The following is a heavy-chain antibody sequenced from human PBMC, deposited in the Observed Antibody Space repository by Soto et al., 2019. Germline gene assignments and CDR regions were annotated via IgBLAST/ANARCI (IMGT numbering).Heavy chain of an antibody. CDR2: ISAGNGNT. CDR3: ARSPLTGYFFAYYYYYMDV. CDR1: GYTFTSYG. V-gene: IGHV1-18*01. J-gene: IGHJ6*03. D-gene: IGHD3-9*01. Sequence: ASVKVSCKASGYTFTSYGISWVRQAPGQGLEWMGWISAGNGNTKYSQKFQGRVTITRDTSASTAYMELSSLRSEDTAVYYCARSPLTGYFFAYYYYYMDVWGKGTTVTVSS.